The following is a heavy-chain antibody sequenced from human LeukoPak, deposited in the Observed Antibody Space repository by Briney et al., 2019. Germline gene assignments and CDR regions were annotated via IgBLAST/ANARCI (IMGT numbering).Heavy chain of an antibody. V-gene: IGHV1-46*01. D-gene: IGHD5-24*01. CDR1: GYTFTNYY. CDR2: INPGGDNT. Sequence: ASVKVSCKASGYTFTNYYIHWVRQAPGQGLEWMGLINPGGDNTNYAQNFQGRVTMTRDMSTSTVYMELSSLRSEDTAVYYCARGRDGYNYAGYFLDYWGQGTLVTVSS. CDR3: ARGRDGYNYAGYFLDY. J-gene: IGHJ4*02.